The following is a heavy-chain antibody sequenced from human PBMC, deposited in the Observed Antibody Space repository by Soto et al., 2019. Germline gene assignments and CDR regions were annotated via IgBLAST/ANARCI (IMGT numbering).Heavy chain of an antibody. D-gene: IGHD3-16*01. V-gene: IGHV3-74*01. CDR1: GFTFSNYW. CDR3: ARVKLWSYDWFDH. J-gene: IGHJ5*02. CDR2: INPDGGRT. Sequence: EVQLVESGGGLVQPGGSLRLSCAASGFTFSNYWMHWVRQGPGKGLMWVSRINPDGGRTTYADSVKGRFAISRDNARNTLYLQMDSLRAEDTGIYYCARVKLWSYDWFDHWGQGTLVSVSS.